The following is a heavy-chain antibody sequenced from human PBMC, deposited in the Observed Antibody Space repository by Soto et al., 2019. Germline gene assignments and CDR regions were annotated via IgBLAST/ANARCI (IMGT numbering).Heavy chain of an antibody. Sequence: QVQLQESGPGLVKPSETLSLTCTVSGGSISNYYWSWIRQPPGKGLEYIGYIHYSGSTNYNPSLKSRVTIALDTSKNQFSLTLSSVAAADTSVYCCARHLFGLDCWGQGTLVTVSS. V-gene: IGHV4-59*08. J-gene: IGHJ4*02. CDR1: GGSISNYY. CDR2: IHYSGST. D-gene: IGHD3-10*01. CDR3: ARHLFGLDC.